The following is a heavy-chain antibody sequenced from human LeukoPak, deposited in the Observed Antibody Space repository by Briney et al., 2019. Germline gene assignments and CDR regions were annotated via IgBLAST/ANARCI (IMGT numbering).Heavy chain of an antibody. V-gene: IGHV3-23*01. CDR1: GFTFSSYA. D-gene: IGHD3-10*01. J-gene: IGHJ4*02. Sequence: PGGSLRLSCAASGFTFSSYAMSWVRQAPGKGLEWVSAISGSGGSTYYADSVKGRFTISRDNSKNTLYLQMNSPRAEDTAVYYCAKDRGVRGVISVSDYWGQGTLVTVSS. CDR3: AKDRGVRGVISVSDY. CDR2: ISGSGGST.